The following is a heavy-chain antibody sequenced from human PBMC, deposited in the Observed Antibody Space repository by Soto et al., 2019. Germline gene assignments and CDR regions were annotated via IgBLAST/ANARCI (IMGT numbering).Heavy chain of an antibody. CDR3: APSSSHGCNDY. J-gene: IGHJ4*02. V-gene: IGHV1-8*01. Sequence: GASVKVSCKASGYTFTNCDITGLRQAAGQGRVWLGWVNPNSGYTACAQKFLGRVTMTRNTPLRTAYMKLSSLTSADTALYYCAPSSSHGCNDYWGQGTLVTVSS. CDR2: VNPNSGYT. CDR1: GYTFTNCD. D-gene: IGHD5-18*01.